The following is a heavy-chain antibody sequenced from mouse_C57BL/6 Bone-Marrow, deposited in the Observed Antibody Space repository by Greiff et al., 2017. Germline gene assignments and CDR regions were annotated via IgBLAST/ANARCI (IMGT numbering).Heavy chain of an antibody. V-gene: IGHV2-2*01. CDR1: GFSLTSYG. CDR3: ARKHYYSNFWFAY. Sequence: QVQLKESGPGLVQPSQSLSITCTVSGFSLTSYGVHWVRQSPGKGLEWLGVIWSGGSTDYNAAFISRLSISKDNSKSQVFFKMNSLQADDTAIYYCARKHYYSNFWFAYWGQGTLVTVSA. J-gene: IGHJ3*01. D-gene: IGHD2-5*01. CDR2: IWSGGST.